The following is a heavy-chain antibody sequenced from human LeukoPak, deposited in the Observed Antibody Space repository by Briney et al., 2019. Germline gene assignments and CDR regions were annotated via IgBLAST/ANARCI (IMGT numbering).Heavy chain of an antibody. CDR1: VGTFINYA. D-gene: IGHD6-13*01. Sequence: SVKVSCKASVGTFINYAISWVRQAPGQGLEWMGGIIPIFGTANYAQKFQGRVTITADESTSTAYMELSSLRSEDTAVYYCARDRIAAAGSSFDYWGQGTLVTVSS. CDR3: ARDRIAAAGSSFDY. V-gene: IGHV1-69*13. CDR2: IIPIFGTA. J-gene: IGHJ4*02.